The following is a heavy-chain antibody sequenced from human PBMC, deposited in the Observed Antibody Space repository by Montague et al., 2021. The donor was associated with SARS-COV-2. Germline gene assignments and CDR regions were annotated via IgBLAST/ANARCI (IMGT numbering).Heavy chain of an antibody. V-gene: IGHV4-61*01. D-gene: IGHD6-6*01. CDR3: ARSRANVPSRPGFDY. CDR1: GAAVAWGNLC. CDR2: MYYTGHT. J-gene: IGHJ4*02. Sequence: SETLSLTCTVSGAAVAWGNLCWGWIRPPPDTRLEWIGYMYYTGHTNYNPSLESRVTMPVDPSKNQFSLTLTSVTAADTAVYYCARSRANVPSRPGFDYWGQGALVTVSS.